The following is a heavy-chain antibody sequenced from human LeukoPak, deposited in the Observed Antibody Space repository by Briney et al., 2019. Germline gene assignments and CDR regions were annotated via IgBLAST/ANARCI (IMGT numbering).Heavy chain of an antibody. J-gene: IGHJ4*02. V-gene: IGHV1-2*02. CDR2: VNPNNGDT. D-gene: IGHD5-18*01. CDR1: GYTFTGYF. Sequence: ASVKVSCKASGYTFTGYFIHWVRQAPGQGLEWMGWVNPNNGDTNYAQKFQGRVTMTRDTSISTAFMDLSRPRSDDTAVYYCAYYSYAAAFDYWGQGTLVSVSS. CDR3: AYYSYAAAFDY.